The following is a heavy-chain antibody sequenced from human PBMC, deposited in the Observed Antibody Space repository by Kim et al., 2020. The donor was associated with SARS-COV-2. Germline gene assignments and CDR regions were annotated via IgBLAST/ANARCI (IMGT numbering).Heavy chain of an antibody. Sequence: GGSLRLSCAASGFTFSSYSMNWVRQAPGKGLEWVSSISSSSSYIYYADSVKGRFTISRDNAKNSLYLQMNSLRAEDTAVYYCARAVGTYYYDSSGYSPSYFDYWGQGTLVTVSS. CDR2: ISSSSSYI. J-gene: IGHJ4*02. V-gene: IGHV3-21*01. CDR3: ARAVGTYYYDSSGYSPSYFDY. CDR1: GFTFSSYS. D-gene: IGHD3-22*01.